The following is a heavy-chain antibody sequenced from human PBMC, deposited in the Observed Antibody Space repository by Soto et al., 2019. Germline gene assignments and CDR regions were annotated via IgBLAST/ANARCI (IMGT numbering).Heavy chain of an antibody. D-gene: IGHD3-10*01. CDR2: IKSKADGGTV. Sequence: EVRLVESGGGSVKPEGSLRLSCAASGLRFSDAWMNWVRQTPGKGLEWVGRIKSKADGGTVDYAAPVNGRFTISRDDSENMLYLQMNNLKADDTGIYYCTRRPKAGDAGVDHLAYWGQGALVTVSS. J-gene: IGHJ4*02. V-gene: IGHV3-15*07. CDR1: GLRFSDAW. CDR3: TRRPKAGDAGVDHLAY.